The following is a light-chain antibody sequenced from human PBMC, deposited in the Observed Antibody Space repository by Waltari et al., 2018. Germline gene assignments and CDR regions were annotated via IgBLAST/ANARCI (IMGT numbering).Light chain of an antibody. V-gene: IGKV1-39*01. CDR1: QSMSSF. Sequence: DIQVTQSPSSLSASVGDRVTITCRASQSMSSFLNWYQQKPGKAPRLLISATSNVQSGVPDRCSGSGSGTDYTLTISSLQAEDVAFYYCHQYYSTPWTFGQGTKVEIK. CDR3: HQYYSTPWT. J-gene: IGKJ1*01. CDR2: ATS.